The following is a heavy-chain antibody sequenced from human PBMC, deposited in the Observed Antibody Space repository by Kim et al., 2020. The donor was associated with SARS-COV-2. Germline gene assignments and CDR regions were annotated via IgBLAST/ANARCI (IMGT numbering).Heavy chain of an antibody. D-gene: IGHD3-10*01. CDR2: IYYSGST. J-gene: IGHJ5*02. V-gene: IGHV4-61*01. CDR1: GGSVSSGSYY. CDR3: ARTRNRGITMVRGVISPGTNWFDP. Sequence: SETLSLTCTVSGGSVSSGSYYWSWIRQPPGKGLEWIGYIYYSGSTNYNPSLKSRVTISVDTSKNQFSLKLSSVTAADTAVYYCARTRNRGITMVRGVISPGTNWFDPWGQGTLVTVSS.